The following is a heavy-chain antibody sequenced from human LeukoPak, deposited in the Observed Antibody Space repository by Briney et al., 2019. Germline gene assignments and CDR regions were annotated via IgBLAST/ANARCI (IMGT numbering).Heavy chain of an antibody. D-gene: IGHD3-3*01. CDR1: GGSISSSSYY. Sequence: PSETLSLTCTVSGGSISSSSYYWGWIRQPPGKGLEWIGSIYYSGSTYYNPSLKSRVTISVDTSKNQFSLKLSSVTAADTAVYYCARPRVDDFWSGNDPAYFDYWGQGTLVTVSS. CDR3: ARPRVDDFWSGNDPAYFDY. V-gene: IGHV4-39*01. CDR2: IYYSGST. J-gene: IGHJ4*02.